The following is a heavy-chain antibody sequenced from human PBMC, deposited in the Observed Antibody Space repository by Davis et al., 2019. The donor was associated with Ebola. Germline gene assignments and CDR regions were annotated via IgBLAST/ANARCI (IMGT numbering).Heavy chain of an antibody. CDR3: AKDLTGDYGDYDGYFDL. V-gene: IGHV3-30*18. CDR1: GFTFSSYG. D-gene: IGHD4-17*01. Sequence: PGGSLRLSCAASGFTFSSYGMHWVRQAPGKGLEWVAVISYDGSNKYYADSVKGRFTISRDNSKNTLYLQMNSLRAEDTAVYYCAKDLTGDYGDYDGYFDLWGRGTLVTVSS. CDR2: ISYDGSNK. J-gene: IGHJ2*01.